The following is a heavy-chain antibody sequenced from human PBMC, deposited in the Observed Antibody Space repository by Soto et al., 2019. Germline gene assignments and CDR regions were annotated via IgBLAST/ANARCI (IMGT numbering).Heavy chain of an antibody. Sequence: PGGSLRLSCAASGFTFTTYAIHWVRQAPGKGLEWAAVISNDGRGKYYADSVKGRFTISRDNSKNTLYLQMNSLRSDDTAVYYCARDQCFGGGRSCYYFDFWGQGTLVTVSS. CDR3: ARDQCFGGGRSCYYFDF. CDR1: GFTFTTYA. J-gene: IGHJ4*02. CDR2: ISNDGRGK. D-gene: IGHD2-15*01. V-gene: IGHV3-30*04.